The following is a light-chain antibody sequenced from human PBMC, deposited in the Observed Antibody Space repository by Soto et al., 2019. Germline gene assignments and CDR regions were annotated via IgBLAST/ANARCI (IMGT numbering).Light chain of an antibody. Sequence: EIVMTQSPDTLSVSPGERVTLSCRASQTVTSNLAWYQRKPGQAPRLLIYGTSSRATGIPDRFSGSGSGTDFTLTISRLEPEDFAVYFCQRYGSSPLITFGQGTRLEIK. J-gene: IGKJ5*01. CDR1: QTVTSN. V-gene: IGKV3-20*01. CDR2: GTS. CDR3: QRYGSSPLIT.